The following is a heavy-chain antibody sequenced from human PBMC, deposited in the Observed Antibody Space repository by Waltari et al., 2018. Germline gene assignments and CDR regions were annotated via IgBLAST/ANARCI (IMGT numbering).Heavy chain of an antibody. Sequence: QVQLVQSGTEVKKPGATVKVSCKTSGYTFISYSMHWVRQAPGQRPEWMGWINVGNGDTKYSQEFQGRVTITSDTFARTTYMELSSLRSEDTAVYYCARMRLRQFDYWGQGTLVTVSS. CDR3: ARMRLRQFDY. CDR1: GYTFISYS. J-gene: IGHJ4*02. CDR2: INVGNGDT. D-gene: IGHD4-17*01. V-gene: IGHV1-3*03.